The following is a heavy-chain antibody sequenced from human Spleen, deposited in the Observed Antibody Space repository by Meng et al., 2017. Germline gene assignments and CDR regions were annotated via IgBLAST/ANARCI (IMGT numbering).Heavy chain of an antibody. CDR1: GYTFTSYG. D-gene: IGHD3-16*01. V-gene: IGHV1-18*01. CDR3: ARISQLYESNTYLDY. Sequence: QVQLVQSGPEVKKPGASVRVPCKTSGYTFTSYGINWVRQAPGQGLEWMGWISAYNGNTKYAQNFQGRVLFTTDTPTRTAYMDLRSLASDDTAVYFCARISQLYESNTYLDYWGQGTLVTVSS. CDR2: ISAYNGNT. J-gene: IGHJ4*02.